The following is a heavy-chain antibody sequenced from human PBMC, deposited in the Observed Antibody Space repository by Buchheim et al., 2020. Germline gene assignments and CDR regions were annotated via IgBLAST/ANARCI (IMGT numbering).Heavy chain of an antibody. Sequence: EVQLVESGGGLVKPGGSLRLSCAASGFTFSNAWMTWVRQAPGKGLEWVGRIKSKTEGGTTDYAAPVKGRFTISRDDSKNMLYLQMNSLKTEDTAVYYCATDTNGGNPAGNYWGQGTL. J-gene: IGHJ4*02. CDR1: GFTFSNAW. D-gene: IGHD4-23*01. CDR3: ATDTNGGNPAGNY. V-gene: IGHV3-15*01. CDR2: IKSKTEGGTT.